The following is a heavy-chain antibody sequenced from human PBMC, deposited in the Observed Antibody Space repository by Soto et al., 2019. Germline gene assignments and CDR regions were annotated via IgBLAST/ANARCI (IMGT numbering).Heavy chain of an antibody. CDR2: MNPNSGNT. D-gene: IGHD2-2*01. J-gene: IGHJ5*02. V-gene: IGHV1-8*01. CDR1: GYTFTSYD. CDR3: ARRIAAANDNWFDP. Sequence: ASVKVSCKASGYTFTSYDINWVRQATGQGLEWMGWMNPNSGNTGYAQKFQGRVTMTRNTSISTAYMELSSLRSEDTAVYYCARRIAAANDNWFDPWGQGTLVTVSS.